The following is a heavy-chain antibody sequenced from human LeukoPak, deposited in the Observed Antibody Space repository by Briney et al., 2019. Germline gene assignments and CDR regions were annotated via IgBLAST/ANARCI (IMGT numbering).Heavy chain of an antibody. D-gene: IGHD1-26*01. CDR3: AKTGSSRFDY. J-gene: IGHJ4*02. Sequence: PGGSLRLSCAASGFTFSTYAMSWVRQIPGKGLEWVSAISGSDDGTYYADSVKGRFTISRDNSRNTLYLQMNTLRAEDTAVYYCAKTGSSRFDYWGQGTLVTVSS. CDR2: ISGSDDGT. V-gene: IGHV3-23*01. CDR1: GFTFSTYA.